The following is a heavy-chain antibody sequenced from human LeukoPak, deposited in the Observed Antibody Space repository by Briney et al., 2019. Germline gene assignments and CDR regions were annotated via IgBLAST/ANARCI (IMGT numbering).Heavy chain of an antibody. CDR1: GYTFTSYD. V-gene: IGHV1-8*03. D-gene: IGHD6-6*01. CDR3: ARGPSIAARRGAFDI. CDR2: MNPNSGNT. J-gene: IGHJ3*02. Sequence: ASVKFSCKASGYTFTSYDINWVRQATGQGLEWMGWMNPNSGNTGYAQKFQGRVTITRNTSISTAYMELSSLRSEDTAVYYCARGPSIAARRGAFDIWGQGTMVTVSS.